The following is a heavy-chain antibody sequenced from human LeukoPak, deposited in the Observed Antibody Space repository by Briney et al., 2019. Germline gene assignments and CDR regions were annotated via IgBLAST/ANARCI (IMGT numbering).Heavy chain of an antibody. Sequence: GGSLRLSCAASGLTFSTYWMSWVRQAPGMGLEWVANIETDGDEKNYVDSVKGRFTISRDNARNSLYLQMSSLRVEDTAVYYCARDIPSGFYTPDYWGRGTLVTVSS. CDR1: GLTFSTYW. J-gene: IGHJ4*02. CDR2: IETDGDEK. CDR3: ARDIPSGFYTPDY. V-gene: IGHV3-7*01. D-gene: IGHD5-12*01.